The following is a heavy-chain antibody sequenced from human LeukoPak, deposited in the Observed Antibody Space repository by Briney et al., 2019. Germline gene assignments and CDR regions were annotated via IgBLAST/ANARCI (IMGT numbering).Heavy chain of an antibody. CDR2: IYTGGST. V-gene: IGHV3-53*01. Sequence: GGSLRLSCAASGFTVSNEYMSWVRQGPGKGLEWVSVIYTGGSTSYADSVKGRFTISRDNSKNTLYLQMDSLRAEDTAVYYCARGGNGPFYYWGQGTLVTVPS. CDR3: ARGGNGPFYY. D-gene: IGHD3-16*01. J-gene: IGHJ4*02. CDR1: GFTVSNEY.